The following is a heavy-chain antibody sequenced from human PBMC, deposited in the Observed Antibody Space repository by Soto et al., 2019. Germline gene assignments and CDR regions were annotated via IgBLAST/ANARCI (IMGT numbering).Heavy chain of an antibody. CDR3: ANGPQRFLEWLLTAGGMDV. D-gene: IGHD3-3*01. J-gene: IGHJ6*02. V-gene: IGHV3-30*18. CDR1: GFAFSSYG. Sequence: GGSLRLSCAASGFAFSSYGMHWVRQAPGKGLEWVAVISYDGSNKYYADSVKGRFTISRDNSKNTLYLQMNSLRAEDTAVYYCANGPQRFLEWLLTAGGMDVWGQGTTVTVSS. CDR2: ISYDGSNK.